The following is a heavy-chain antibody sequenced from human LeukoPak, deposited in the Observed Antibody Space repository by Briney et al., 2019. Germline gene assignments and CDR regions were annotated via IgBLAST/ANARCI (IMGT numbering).Heavy chain of an antibody. CDR3: ARALDYGDYFRLYYFDY. J-gene: IGHJ4*02. CDR1: GGSVSSGSYY. D-gene: IGHD4-17*01. CDR2: IYYSGST. V-gene: IGHV4-61*01. Sequence: SETLSLTCTVSGGSVSSGSYYWSWIRQPPGKGLEWIGYIYYSGSTNYNPSLKSRVTISVDTSKNQFSLKLSSVTAADTAVYYCARALDYGDYFRLYYFDYWGQGTLVTVSS.